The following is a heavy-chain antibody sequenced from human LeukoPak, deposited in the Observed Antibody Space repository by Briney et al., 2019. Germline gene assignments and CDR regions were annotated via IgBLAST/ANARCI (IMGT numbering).Heavy chain of an antibody. CDR2: IYHSGST. CDR3: ARTRYYYNSRSYGAPYYFDY. Sequence: SETLSLTCTVSGYSISSGYYWGWIRQPPGKGLEWIGSIYHSGSTYYNPSLKSRVTISVDTSKNQFSLKLSSVTAADTAVYYCARTRYYYNSRSYGAPYYFDYWGQGTLVTVSP. V-gene: IGHV4-38-2*02. D-gene: IGHD3-10*01. J-gene: IGHJ4*02. CDR1: GYSISSGYY.